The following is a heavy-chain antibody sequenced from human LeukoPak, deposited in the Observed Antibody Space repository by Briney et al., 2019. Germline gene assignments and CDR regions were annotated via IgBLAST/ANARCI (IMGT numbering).Heavy chain of an antibody. V-gene: IGHV3-23*01. J-gene: IGHJ3*02. CDR2: SGGSGNDA. D-gene: IGHD6-19*01. CDR1: GFTFRNHA. CDR3: ARRGGSNGWGAFDI. Sequence: GGSLRLSCVASGFTFRNHAMNWFRQAPGKGLEWVSTSGGSGNDAYYGDSVKGRFTISRDNSKNTLYLQMNSLSRADTALYYCARRGGSNGWGAFDIWGQGTMVTVSS.